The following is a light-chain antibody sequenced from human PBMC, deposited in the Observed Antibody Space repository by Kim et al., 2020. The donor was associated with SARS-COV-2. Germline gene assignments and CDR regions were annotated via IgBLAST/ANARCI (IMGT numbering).Light chain of an antibody. CDR1: QSITTTY. Sequence: PGERATPSCKASQSITTTYLAWYQQKPGQAPRLLIYGASLRATGVPDRFSGYGSGTDFTLTISRLEPEDFAVYYCQQYDRSPTWTFGQGTKVDIK. J-gene: IGKJ1*01. CDR2: GAS. CDR3: QQYDRSPTWT. V-gene: IGKV3-20*01.